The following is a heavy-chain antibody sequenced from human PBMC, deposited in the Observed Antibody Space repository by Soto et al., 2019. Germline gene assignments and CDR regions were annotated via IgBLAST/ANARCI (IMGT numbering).Heavy chain of an antibody. CDR2: IYYSGST. V-gene: IGHV4-59*01. J-gene: IGHJ4*02. Sequence: SETLSLTCTVSGGSISSYYWSWIRQPPGKGLEWIGYIYYSGSTNYNPSLKSRVSISVDTSKNQFSLKLSSVTAADTAVYYCSRRYGENFDYSGQGTLVTVSS. CDR3: SRRYGENFDY. D-gene: IGHD1-26*01. CDR1: GGSISSYY.